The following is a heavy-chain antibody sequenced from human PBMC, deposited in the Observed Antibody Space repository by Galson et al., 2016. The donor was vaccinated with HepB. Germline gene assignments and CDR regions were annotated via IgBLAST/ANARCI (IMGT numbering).Heavy chain of an antibody. CDR1: GFTFSSYA. CDR3: ARDLGDYGDRGASFDY. D-gene: IGHD4-17*01. V-gene: IGHV3-30-3*01. J-gene: IGHJ4*02. CDR2: ISYDGSNE. Sequence: SLRLSCAASGFTFSSYAMHWVRQAPGKGLEWVAIISYDGSNEYYADSVKGRFTISRDNSKKTLYLQMNSLRAEDTAVYYCARDLGDYGDRGASFDYWGQGTLVTVSS.